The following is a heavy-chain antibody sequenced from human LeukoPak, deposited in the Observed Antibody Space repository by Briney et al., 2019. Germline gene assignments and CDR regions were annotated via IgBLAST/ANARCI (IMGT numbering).Heavy chain of an antibody. CDR3: AKSASYSANWRFDY. CDR2: ISWNSGSI. CDR1: GFTFDDYA. D-gene: IGHD1-26*01. Sequence: GGSLRLSCAASGFTFDDYAMHWVRQAPGKGLEWVSGISWNSGSIGYANSVKGRFTISRDNSKNTLYLQMNSLRAEDTAVYYCAKSASYSANWRFDYWGQGTLVIVSS. V-gene: IGHV3-9*01. J-gene: IGHJ4*02.